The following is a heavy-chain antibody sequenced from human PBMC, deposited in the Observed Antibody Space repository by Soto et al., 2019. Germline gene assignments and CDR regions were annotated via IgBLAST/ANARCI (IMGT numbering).Heavy chain of an antibody. CDR3: AMSRLRMLYYCDY. V-gene: IGHV4-34*01. CDR1: GGCSCRCY. D-gene: IGHD2-15*01. CDR2: INHSGST. Sequence: LVPMSDACGVGGGCSCRCYRHWICQPPGKGLEWIGEINHSGSTNHNPPLKSRVTISVDTSKNQFSLKLSSVTAAATVLYYSAMSRLRMLYYCDYRREGP. J-gene: IGHJ4*02.